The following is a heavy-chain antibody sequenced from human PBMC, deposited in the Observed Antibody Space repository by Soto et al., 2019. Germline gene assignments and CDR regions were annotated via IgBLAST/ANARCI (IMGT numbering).Heavy chain of an antibody. Sequence: GGSLRLSCAASGFTFSSYGMHWVRQAPGKGLEWVAVISYDGSNKYYADSVKGRFTISRDNSKNTLYLQMNSLRAEDTAVYYCAKEGATNYRRNPTYFDYWGQGTLVTVSS. J-gene: IGHJ4*02. V-gene: IGHV3-30*18. CDR1: GFTFSSYG. D-gene: IGHD4-4*01. CDR2: ISYDGSNK. CDR3: AKEGATNYRRNPTYFDY.